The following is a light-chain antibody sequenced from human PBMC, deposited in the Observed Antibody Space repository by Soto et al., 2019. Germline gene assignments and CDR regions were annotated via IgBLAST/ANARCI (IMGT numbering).Light chain of an antibody. J-gene: IGLJ2*01. Sequence: QSALTQPASVSGSPGQSITISCTGTSSDVGNYNYVSWYQQHPRKAPKLMIYEVSNRPSGVSNRFSGSKSANTASLTISGLQAEDEADYYCSSYTSSSTLVFGGGTKLTVL. CDR3: SSYTSSSTLV. CDR2: EVS. V-gene: IGLV2-14*01. CDR1: SSDVGNYNY.